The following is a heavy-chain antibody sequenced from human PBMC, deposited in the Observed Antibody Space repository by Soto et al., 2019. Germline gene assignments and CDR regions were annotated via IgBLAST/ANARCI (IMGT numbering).Heavy chain of an antibody. D-gene: IGHD1-1*01. Sequence: EASVKVSCKASGYTFTSYAMHWVLQAPGQRLEWMGWINAGNGNTKYSQKFQGRVTITRDTSASTAYMELSSLRSEDTAVYYCARDKTGDGYNFNSDAFDIWGQGTMVTVSS. CDR1: GYTFTSYA. V-gene: IGHV1-3*01. CDR3: ARDKTGDGYNFNSDAFDI. J-gene: IGHJ3*02. CDR2: INAGNGNT.